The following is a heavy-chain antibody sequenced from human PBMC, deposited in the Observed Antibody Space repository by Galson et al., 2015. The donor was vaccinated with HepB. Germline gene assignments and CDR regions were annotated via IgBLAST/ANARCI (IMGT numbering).Heavy chain of an antibody. CDR3: ARKPKVQRIDWYFDL. J-gene: IGHJ2*01. D-gene: IGHD5-18*01. Sequence: SLRLSCAASGFTFSSYSMNWVRQAPGKGLEWVSSISSSSSYIYYADSVKGRFTISRDNAKNSLYLQMNSLRAEDTAVYYCARKPKVQRIDWYFDLWGRGTLVTVSS. CDR1: GFTFSSYS. CDR2: ISSSSSYI. V-gene: IGHV3-21*01.